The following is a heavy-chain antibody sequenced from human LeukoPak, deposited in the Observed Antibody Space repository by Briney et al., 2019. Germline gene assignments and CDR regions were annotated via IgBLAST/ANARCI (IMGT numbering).Heavy chain of an antibody. V-gene: IGHV4-39*01. CDR1: GASISSSTYS. D-gene: IGHD3/OR15-3a*01. CDR2: ISYSEST. J-gene: IGHJ4*02. CDR3: ARLRDDFSYGYFFDY. Sequence: KPSETLSLTCTVSGASISSSTYSWGWIRQPPGKGLEWIGSISYSESTSYNPSLKSPVTISVDTSKNQFSLKLSSVTAADTAVYSCARLRDDFSYGYFFDYWGQGTLVTVSS.